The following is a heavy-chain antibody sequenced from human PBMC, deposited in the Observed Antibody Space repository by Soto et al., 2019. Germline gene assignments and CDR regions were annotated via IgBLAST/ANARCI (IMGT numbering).Heavy chain of an antibody. CDR3: ASTMITSWDYYGMDV. CDR1: GFTFSIYA. J-gene: IGHJ6*02. D-gene: IGHD3-16*01. CDR2: ISYDGSNK. V-gene: IGHV3-30-3*01. Sequence: PGGSLRLSCAASGFTFSIYAMHWVRDAPGKGLEWVAVISYDGSNKYYADSVKGRVTISRDNSKNTLYLQMNSLRAEDTAVYYCASTMITSWDYYGMDVWGQGTTVTVS.